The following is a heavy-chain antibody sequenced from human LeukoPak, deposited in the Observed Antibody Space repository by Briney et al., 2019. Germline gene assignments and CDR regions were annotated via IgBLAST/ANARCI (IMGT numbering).Heavy chain of an antibody. V-gene: IGHV3-23*01. CDR3: AKADATIGGAFDI. CDR2: ISGTSDTK. J-gene: IGHJ3*02. D-gene: IGHD3-3*01. Sequence: GGSLRLSCAASGFIFKNYAMSWVRQAPGKGLEWVSIISGTSDTKQYGDSVRGRFTTSRDKPRNTLYLQMNSLRADDTAVYYCAKADATIGGAFDIWGQGTMVTVSS. CDR1: GFIFKNYA.